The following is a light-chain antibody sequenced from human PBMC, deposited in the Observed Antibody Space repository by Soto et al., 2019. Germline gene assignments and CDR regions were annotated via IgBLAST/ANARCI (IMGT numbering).Light chain of an antibody. CDR1: SSDVGGYNY. CDR2: DVS. CDR3: SSYTGSNTPVV. V-gene: IGLV2-14*01. Sequence: QSAQTQPASVSGSPGQSITISCTGTSSDVGGYNYVSWYQQHPGKAPNLIIFDVSNRPSGVSNRFSGSKSGNSASLTISGLQAEDEADYYCSSYTGSNTPVVFGGGTKVTVL. J-gene: IGLJ2*01.